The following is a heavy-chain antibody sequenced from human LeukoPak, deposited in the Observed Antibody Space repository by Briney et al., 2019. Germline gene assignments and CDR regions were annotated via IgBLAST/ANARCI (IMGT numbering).Heavy chain of an antibody. J-gene: IGHJ4*02. CDR2: IYYSGST. CDR3: ARVGYDSGVYFDY. CDR1: GGSISSYY. V-gene: IGHV4-59*12. D-gene: IGHD3-16*01. Sequence: SETLSLTCTVSGGSISSYYWSWIRQPPGKGLEWIGYIYYSGSTYYNPSLKSRVTISVDRSKNQFSLKLSSVTAADTAVYYCARVGYDSGVYFDYWGQGTLVTVSS.